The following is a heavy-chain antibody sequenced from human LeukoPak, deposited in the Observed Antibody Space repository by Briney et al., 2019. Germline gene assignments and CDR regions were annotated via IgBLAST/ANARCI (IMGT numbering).Heavy chain of an antibody. CDR2: IRYDGSNK. CDR1: GFTFSSYG. V-gene: IGHV3-30*02. CDR3: ARADSSSSYVDIVATRY. D-gene: IGHD5-12*01. Sequence: GGSLRLSCAASGFTFSSYGMHWVRQAPGKGLEWVAFIRYDGSNKYYADSVKGRFTISRDNSKNTLYLQMNSLRAEDTAVYYCARADSSSSYVDIVATRYWGQGTLGTVS. J-gene: IGHJ4*02.